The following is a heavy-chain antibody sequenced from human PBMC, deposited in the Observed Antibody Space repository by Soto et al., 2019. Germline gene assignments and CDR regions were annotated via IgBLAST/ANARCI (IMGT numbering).Heavy chain of an antibody. J-gene: IGHJ4*02. CDR1: GFTFSTYM. CDR3: AKWRRGSGSYTFDY. Sequence: GGSLRLSCAASGFTFSTYMMTWVRQAPGKGLEWLSAVSGSGSSTYYADSVKGRFTISRDNSNNTVYLQMNNLRAEDTAIYYCAKWRRGSGSYTFDYWGQGTLVTVSS. D-gene: IGHD3-10*01. CDR2: VSGSGSST. V-gene: IGHV3-23*01.